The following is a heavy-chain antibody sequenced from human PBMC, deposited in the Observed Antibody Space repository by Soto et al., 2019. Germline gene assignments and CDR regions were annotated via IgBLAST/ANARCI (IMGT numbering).Heavy chain of an antibody. CDR2: TYFRSKWYN. CDR3: ARLVGNSWLDS. J-gene: IGHJ5*01. V-gene: IGHV6-1*01. D-gene: IGHD2-2*01. Sequence: SQSLSLTCVISGDSVSTNSATRDWIRQSPSRGLEWLGRTYFRSKWYNDYAVSVKGRITINSDMYNNQVSLQLNSVTPDDTAVYYCARLVGNSWLDSWGQGTQVTVSS. CDR1: GDSVSTNSAT.